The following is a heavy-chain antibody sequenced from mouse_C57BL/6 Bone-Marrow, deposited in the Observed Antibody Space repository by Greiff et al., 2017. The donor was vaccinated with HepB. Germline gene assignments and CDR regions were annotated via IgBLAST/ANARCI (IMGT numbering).Heavy chain of an antibody. Sequence: QVQLQQSGAELARPGASVKLSCKASGYTFTSYGISWVKQRTGQGLEWIGEIYPRSGNTYYNEQFKGKATLTADKSSSTAYMGLRSLTPEDSAVYFCAPHYYGSPYFDYWGQGTTLTVSS. CDR2: IYPRSGNT. V-gene: IGHV1-81*01. CDR3: APHYYGSPYFDY. J-gene: IGHJ2*01. D-gene: IGHD1-1*01. CDR1: GYTFTSYG.